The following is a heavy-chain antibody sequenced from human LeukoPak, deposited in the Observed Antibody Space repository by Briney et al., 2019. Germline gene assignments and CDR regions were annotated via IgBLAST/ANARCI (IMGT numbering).Heavy chain of an antibody. J-gene: IGHJ3*02. CDR2: INPNSCGT. CDR1: GYTFTGYY. Sequence: ASVKVSCKSSGYTFTGYYMHGVRQAPGQGLEWMGWINPNSCGTNYAQKFQGRVTMTRDTSISTDYMELSRLRSDDTAVYYCAVNLAYCGGDCYPFDAFDIWGQGTMVTVSS. CDR3: AVNLAYCGGDCYPFDAFDI. V-gene: IGHV1-2*02. D-gene: IGHD2-21*02.